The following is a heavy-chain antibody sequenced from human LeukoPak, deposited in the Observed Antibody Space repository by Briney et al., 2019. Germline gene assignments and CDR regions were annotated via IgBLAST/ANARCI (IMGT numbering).Heavy chain of an antibody. CDR3: AREPRHCGGDCGAFDI. V-gene: IGHV3-48*02. Sequence: GGSLRLSCAASGFTFSSYSLNWVRQAPGKGLEWVSHISSGSSAIFYADSVRGRFTISRDNAKNSLYMQMVSLRDEDTAVYYCAREPRHCGGDCGAFDIWGQGTMVTVSS. J-gene: IGHJ3*02. CDR1: GFTFSSYS. CDR2: ISSGSSAI. D-gene: IGHD2-21*02.